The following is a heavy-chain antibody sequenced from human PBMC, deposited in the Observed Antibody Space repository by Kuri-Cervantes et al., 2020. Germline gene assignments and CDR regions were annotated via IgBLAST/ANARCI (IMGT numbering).Heavy chain of an antibody. CDR2: FYYSGST. CDR1: GGSFSGYY. V-gene: IGHV4-34*01. Sequence: SETLSLTCAVYGGSFSGYYWSWIRQPPGKGLEWLGYFYYSGSTNYNPSFKSRVIISVDTSKNQLSLKLSSVTAADTAVYYCAKTETTTVTPLSYYYYMDVWGKGTTVTVSS. J-gene: IGHJ6*03. D-gene: IGHD4-17*01. CDR3: AKTETTTVTPLSYYYYMDV.